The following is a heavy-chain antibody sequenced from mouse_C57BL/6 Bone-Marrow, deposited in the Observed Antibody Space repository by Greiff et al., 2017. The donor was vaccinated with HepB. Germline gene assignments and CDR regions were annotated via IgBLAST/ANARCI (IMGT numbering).Heavy chain of an antibody. CDR1: GYTFPRSW. J-gene: IGHJ4*01. D-gene: IGHD2-3*01. CDR2: INPSNGGT. Sequence: ASGYTFPRSWMHWVKQRPGQGLERIGNINPSNGGTNYNERFKSKATLTVDKSSSTAYMQLSSLTSEDSSVYYCARSCDGYYYAMDYWDQGTSVTVSS. V-gene: IGHV1-53*01. CDR3: ARSCDGYYYAMDY.